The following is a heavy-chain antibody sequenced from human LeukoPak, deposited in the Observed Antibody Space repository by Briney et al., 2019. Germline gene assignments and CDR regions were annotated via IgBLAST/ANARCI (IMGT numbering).Heavy chain of an antibody. V-gene: IGHV1-24*01. CDR2: FDPEDGET. CDR1: VYTLTELS. Sequence: ASVKVSCKVSVYTLTELSMHWVRQAPGKGLEWMGGFDPEDGETIYAQKFQGRVTMTEDTSTDTAYMELSSLRSEDTAVYYCATALGDYGDYVGDYWGQGTLVTDSS. D-gene: IGHD4-17*01. J-gene: IGHJ4*02. CDR3: ATALGDYGDYVGDY.